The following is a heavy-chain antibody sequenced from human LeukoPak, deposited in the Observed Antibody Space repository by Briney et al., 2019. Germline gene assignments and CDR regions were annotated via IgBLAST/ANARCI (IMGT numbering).Heavy chain of an antibody. CDR1: GGSISNYY. D-gene: IGHD1-1*01. V-gene: IGHV4-59*01. J-gene: IGHJ4*02. CDR2: IYYTGST. Sequence: SETLSLTCTVSGGSISNYYWSWIRQPPGKGLEWIGYIYYTGSTNYNPSLTSRLTISVDTSKNQFSLKLSSVTAADTAVYYCARVTDWNDLDYWGQGTLVTVSA. CDR3: ARVTDWNDLDY.